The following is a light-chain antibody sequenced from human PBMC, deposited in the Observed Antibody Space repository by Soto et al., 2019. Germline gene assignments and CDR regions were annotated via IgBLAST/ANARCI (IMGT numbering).Light chain of an antibody. Sequence: SVLNQPASVSGSPGQSITISRTGTNSDVSSYNYVSWYQHHPGKAPKLIIFDVSDRPSGISDSFSAPKSGNTASLTISGLQAEDDADYYCCSYLSSSTPCVVGTGTEVTV. J-gene: IGLJ1*01. V-gene: IGLV2-14*03. CDR3: CSYLSSSTPCV. CDR1: NSDVSSYNY. CDR2: DVS.